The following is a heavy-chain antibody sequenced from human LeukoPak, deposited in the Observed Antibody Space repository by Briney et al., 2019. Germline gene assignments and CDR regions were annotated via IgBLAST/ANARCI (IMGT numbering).Heavy chain of an antibody. J-gene: IGHJ5*02. D-gene: IGHD6-13*01. V-gene: IGHV3-23*01. Sequence: PGGSLRLSCAASGFTFSSYAMSWVRHAPGKGLELVSAISGSGGSTYYADSVKGRFTISRDNSKNTLYLQMNSLRAEDTAVYYCAKTTGYSSSWYDHWGQGTLVTVSS. CDR2: ISGSGGST. CDR3: AKTTGYSSSWYDH. CDR1: GFTFSSYA.